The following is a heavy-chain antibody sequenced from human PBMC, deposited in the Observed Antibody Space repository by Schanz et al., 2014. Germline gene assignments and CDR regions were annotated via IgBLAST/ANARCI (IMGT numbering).Heavy chain of an antibody. V-gene: IGHV3-11*05. CDR3: VKEGTVVSGSARDD. CDR1: GFIFNDYY. CDR2: ISHNTFYT. D-gene: IGHD3-10*01. J-gene: IGHJ4*02. Sequence: QVQLVESGGGLVKPGGSLRLSCAASGFIFNDYYMNWIRQAPGMGLEWVSYISHNTFYTYYTDSVKGRFTISRDNSKNTLDLQMNSLRADDTAVYYCVKEGTVVSGSARDDWGQGALVTVSS.